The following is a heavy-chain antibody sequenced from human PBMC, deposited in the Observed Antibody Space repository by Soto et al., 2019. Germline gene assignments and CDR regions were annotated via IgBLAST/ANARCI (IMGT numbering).Heavy chain of an antibody. CDR3: ATSFRYFDN. Sequence: GGSLRLSCAASGSISTTTPLSWVRQAPGKGLEWVSTISGRGTNTYYADSVKGRFIISRDNLKNTVNLQMNGLGVEDTAIYYCATSFRYFDNWGQGTRVTISS. J-gene: IGHJ4*02. CDR1: GSISTTTP. V-gene: IGHV3-23*01. CDR2: ISGRGTNT.